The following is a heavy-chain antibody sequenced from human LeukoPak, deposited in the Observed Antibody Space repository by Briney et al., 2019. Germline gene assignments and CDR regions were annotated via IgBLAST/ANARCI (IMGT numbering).Heavy chain of an antibody. CDR3: ASGPYYYDSSGAFDI. CDR1: GGSISSYY. V-gene: IGHV4-59*01. CDR2: IYYSGST. J-gene: IGHJ3*02. D-gene: IGHD3-22*01. Sequence: SETLSLTCTVSGGSISSYYWSWIRQPPGKGLEWIGYIYYSGSTNYNPSLKSRVTISVDTSKNQFSLKLSSVTAADTAVYYCASGPYYYDSSGAFDIWGQGTMVTVS.